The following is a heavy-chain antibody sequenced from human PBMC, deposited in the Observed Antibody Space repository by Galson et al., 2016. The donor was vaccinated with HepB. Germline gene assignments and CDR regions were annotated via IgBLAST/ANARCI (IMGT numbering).Heavy chain of an antibody. J-gene: IGHJ5*02. CDR3: ARLTLYFHNTGYLPNLFDP. CDR1: GFSLSTTGMC. Sequence: PALVKPTQTLTLTCTFSGFSLSTTGMCVGWTRQPPGKALEWLELIAWEDDKNYSTSLKTRLTISRDTSKNQVVLTMTNMDPEDTATYYCARLTLYFHNTGYLPNLFDPWGQGTQVTVSS. D-gene: IGHD3-9*01. CDR2: IAWEDDK. V-gene: IGHV2-70*01.